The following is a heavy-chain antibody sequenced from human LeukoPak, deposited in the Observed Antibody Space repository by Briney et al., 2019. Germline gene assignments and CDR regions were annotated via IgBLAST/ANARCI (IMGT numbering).Heavy chain of an antibody. V-gene: IGHV3-11*01. CDR3: AREKVAAKEDYYYDMDA. CDR1: GFTFSDYY. J-gene: IGHJ6*02. Sequence: GGSLRLSCAASGFTFSDYYMSWIRQAPGKGLEWVSYISSSGSTIYYADSVKGRFTISRDNAKNSLYLQMNSLRAEDTAVYYCAREKVAAKEDYYYDMDAWGQGTTVTVSS. CDR2: ISSSGSTI. D-gene: IGHD2-15*01.